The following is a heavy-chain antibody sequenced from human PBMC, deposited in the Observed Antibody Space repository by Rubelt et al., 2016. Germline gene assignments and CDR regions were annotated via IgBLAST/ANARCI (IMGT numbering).Heavy chain of an antibody. D-gene: IGHD1-26*01. V-gene: IGHV4-61*01. Sequence: QVQLQESGPGLVKPSETLSLTCTVSGGSVSSGSYYWSWIRQPPGKGLEWIGEINHSGSTNYNPPLKARVPIQGECAKTKVSLKMSSVTAADTAVDYCAREGGSYYYYYYYMDVWGKGTTVTVSS. J-gene: IGHJ6*03. CDR2: INHSGST. CDR3: AREGGSYYYYYYYMDV. CDR1: GGSVSSGSYY.